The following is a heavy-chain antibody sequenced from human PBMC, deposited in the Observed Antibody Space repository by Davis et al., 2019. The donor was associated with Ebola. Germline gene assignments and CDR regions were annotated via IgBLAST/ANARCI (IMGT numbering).Heavy chain of an antibody. CDR3: ARVGIAVALSTDY. CDR1: GFTFSSYG. D-gene: IGHD6-19*01. CDR2: ISYDGSNK. J-gene: IGHJ4*02. Sequence: GESLKISCAASGFTFSSYGMHWVRQAPGKGLEWVAVISYDGSNKYYADSVKGRFTISRDNSKNTLYLQMNSLRDEDTAVYYCARVGIAVALSTDYWGQGTLVTVSS. V-gene: IGHV3-30*03.